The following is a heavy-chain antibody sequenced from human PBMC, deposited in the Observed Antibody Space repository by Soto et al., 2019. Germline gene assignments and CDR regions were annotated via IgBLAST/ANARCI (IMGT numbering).Heavy chain of an antibody. D-gene: IGHD2-21*02. CDR2: MYNTGST. Sequence: SETLSLTCAINTGSFTGHFWSWIRQPPGKGLEWIGNMYNTGSTVCNPSLKRRVTISVDTSKDQFSLKLNSVTAAETAVYYFARDLWGYCGTDCYPLDVWGQGTTVTVSS. CDR1: TGSFTGHF. CDR3: ARDLWGYCGTDCYPLDV. V-gene: IGHV4-59*11. J-gene: IGHJ6*02.